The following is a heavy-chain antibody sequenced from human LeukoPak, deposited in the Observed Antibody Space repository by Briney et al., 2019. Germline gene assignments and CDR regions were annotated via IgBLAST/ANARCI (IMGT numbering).Heavy chain of an antibody. CDR1: GGSILSTNW. J-gene: IGHJ4*02. CDR2: VHLSGAS. CDR3: ARESGAFSPFGF. Sequence: SSGTLSLTCAVSGGSILSTNWWSWVRQPPGKGLEWIGEVHLSGASNYNPSLKSRVSMSIVKSRNHLSLELTSVTAADTAIYYCARESGAFSPFGFWGQGTLVTVSS. V-gene: IGHV4-4*02. D-gene: IGHD1-26*01.